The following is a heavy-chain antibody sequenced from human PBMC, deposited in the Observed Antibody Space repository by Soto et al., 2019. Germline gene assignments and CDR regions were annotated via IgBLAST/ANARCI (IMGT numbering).Heavy chain of an antibody. J-gene: IGHJ6*02. Sequence: QLVESGGRGVQPGRSLRLSCEASEFTFSSYAMHWVRQAPGRGLEWVALISFDRRKEYYADSVKGRFIVSRDNSRSMVYLQMDSLRPDDTAIYYCARPIPRWSYHYGMDVWGQGTTVTVSS. D-gene: IGHD2-15*01. CDR2: ISFDRRKE. CDR1: EFTFSSYA. CDR3: ARPIPRWSYHYGMDV. V-gene: IGHV3-30*03.